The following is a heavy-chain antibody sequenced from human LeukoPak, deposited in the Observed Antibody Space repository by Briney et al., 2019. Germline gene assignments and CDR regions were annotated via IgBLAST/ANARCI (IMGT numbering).Heavy chain of an antibody. CDR1: GFTFGAYA. J-gene: IGHJ4*02. Sequence: GGSLRLSCAASGFTFGAYAMNWVRQEAGKGLEWVSSISYSGRDKFYADSVKGRFTISRDNSKNTLYLQMNSLRDEDTAVYYCAKHRFESGGYHSTDWGQGTLVTVSS. CDR2: ISYSGRDK. V-gene: IGHV3-23*01. D-gene: IGHD3-22*01. CDR3: AKHRFESGGYHSTD.